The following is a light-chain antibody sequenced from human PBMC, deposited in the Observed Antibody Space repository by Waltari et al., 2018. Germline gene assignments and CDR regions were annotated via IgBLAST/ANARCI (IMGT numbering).Light chain of an antibody. Sequence: QLSLTQSPSPSASLGASVQPTCTLSSEHTAYAIGWHHHQPQKGPPFLMKIDGGGGTTRGDGLPDRFSGFSSGAEPYLTIPSLQDEDEAAYACQTWDPDTVVFGGGTKLTV. CDR2: IDGGGGT. V-gene: IGLV4-69*01. CDR1: SEHTAYA. CDR3: QTWDPDTVV. J-gene: IGLJ2*01.